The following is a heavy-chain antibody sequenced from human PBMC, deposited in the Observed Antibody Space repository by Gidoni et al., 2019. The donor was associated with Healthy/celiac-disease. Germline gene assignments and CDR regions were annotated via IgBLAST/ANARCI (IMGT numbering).Heavy chain of an antibody. CDR2: IYYSGST. D-gene: IGHD6-13*01. Sequence: PEKGLEWIGYIYYSGSTYYNPSLKSRVTISVDTSKNQFSLKLSSVTAADTAVYYCARALEKSYSSSWSDYWGQGTLVTVSS. V-gene: IGHV4-30-4*01. CDR3: ARALEKSYSSSWSDY. J-gene: IGHJ4*02.